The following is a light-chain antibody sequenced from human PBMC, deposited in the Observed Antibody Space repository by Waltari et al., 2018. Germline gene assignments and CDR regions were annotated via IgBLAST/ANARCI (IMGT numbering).Light chain of an antibody. CDR3: SSYAGRNGVI. V-gene: IGLV2-8*02. CDR2: EVT. Sequence: QSALTQPPSASRSPGQSVTISCTGTSRCLGAYHYASWYPQHPGKAPKLLLSEVTQRPSGVPDRFSGSKSGNTASLTVSGLQAEDEAVYYCSSYAGRNGVIFGGGTKLTVL. CDR1: SRCLGAYHY. J-gene: IGLJ2*01.